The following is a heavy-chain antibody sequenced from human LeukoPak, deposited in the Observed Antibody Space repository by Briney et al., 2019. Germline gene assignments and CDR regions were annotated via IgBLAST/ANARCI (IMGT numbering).Heavy chain of an antibody. D-gene: IGHD6-19*01. CDR1: GGSISSSSYY. Sequence: SETLSLTCTVSGGSISSSSYYRGWIRQPPGKVLEWIGSIYYSGSTYYNPSLKSRVTISVDTSKNQFSLKLSSVTAADTAVYCCARLDNNAWYYAFDIWSQGTMVTVSS. CDR2: IYYSGST. V-gene: IGHV4-39*01. J-gene: IGHJ3*02. CDR3: ARLDNNAWYYAFDI.